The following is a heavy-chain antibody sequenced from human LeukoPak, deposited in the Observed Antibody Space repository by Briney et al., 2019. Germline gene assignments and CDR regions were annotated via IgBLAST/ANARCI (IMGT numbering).Heavy chain of an antibody. CDR2: TSYDGSEE. CDR3: ARAKGIAVDGTGGRIDF. Sequence: GGSLRLSCAASGFAFSIFAMHWVRQAPGKGLEWVAVTSYDGSEEFYADFVKGRFTISRDNSKNTLFLYMNSLRTEDTAVFYCARAKGIAVDGTGGRIDFWGRGTLVTVSS. V-gene: IGHV3-30*04. CDR1: GFAFSIFA. J-gene: IGHJ4*02. D-gene: IGHD6-13*01.